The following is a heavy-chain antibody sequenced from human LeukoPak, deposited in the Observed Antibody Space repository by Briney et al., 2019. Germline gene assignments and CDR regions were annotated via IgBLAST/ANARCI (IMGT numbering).Heavy chain of an antibody. V-gene: IGHV4-39*07. J-gene: IGHJ5*02. CDR3: ARVRQDEYCSGGSCYSGWFDP. CDR2: IYYSGST. Sequence: PSETLSLTCTVSGGSISSSSYYWGWIRQPPGKGLEWIGSIYYSGSTYYNPSLKSRVTISVDTSKNQFSLKLSSVTAADTAVYYCARVRQDEYCSGGSCYSGWFDPWGQGTLVTVSS. CDR1: GGSISSSSYY. D-gene: IGHD2-15*01.